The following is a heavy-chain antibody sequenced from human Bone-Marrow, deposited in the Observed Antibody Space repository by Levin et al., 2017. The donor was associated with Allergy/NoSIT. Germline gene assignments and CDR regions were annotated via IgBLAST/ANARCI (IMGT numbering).Heavy chain of an antibody. CDR1: GYTFTGYY. CDR2: INPNSGGT. Sequence: ASVKVSCKASGYTFTGYYMHWVRQAPGQGLEWMGWINPNSGGTNYAQKFQGRVTMTRDTSISTAYMELSRLRSDDTAVYYCARGIAAQGPSWDYYGMDVWGQGTTVTVSS. D-gene: IGHD6-6*01. CDR3: ARGIAAQGPSWDYYGMDV. V-gene: IGHV1-2*02. J-gene: IGHJ6*02.